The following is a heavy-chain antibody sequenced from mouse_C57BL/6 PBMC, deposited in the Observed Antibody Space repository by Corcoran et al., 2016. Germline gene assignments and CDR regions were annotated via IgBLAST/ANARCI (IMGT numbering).Heavy chain of an antibody. CDR1: GYTFTSYG. D-gene: IGHD2-3*01. Sequence: QVQLQQYGAELARSGASVKLSCKASGYTFTSYGISWVKQRTGQGLEWIGEIYPRSGNPYYNEKFKGKATLTADQSSSTAYMELRSLTSEDSAVYFCARYSGYDGYYSFYDYWGQGTTLTVSS. J-gene: IGHJ2*01. CDR2: IYPRSGNP. V-gene: IGHV1-81*01. CDR3: ARYSGYDGYYSFYDY.